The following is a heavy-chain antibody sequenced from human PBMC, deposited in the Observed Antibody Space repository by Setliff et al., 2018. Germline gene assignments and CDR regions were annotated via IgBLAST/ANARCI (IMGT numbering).Heavy chain of an antibody. V-gene: IGHV4-4*07. CDR1: GGSISSYF. Sequence: SETLSLTCSVSGGSISSYFRNWVRQPAGKGLEWIGRIYSNENTNYNPSLKSRVTMSIDTSKNQLSLKLSSVTAADTAVYYCARSMIQRNYYCGLDVWGQGTTVTVSS. CDR2: IYSNENT. J-gene: IGHJ6*02. D-gene: IGHD3-16*01. CDR3: ARSMIQRNYYCGLDV.